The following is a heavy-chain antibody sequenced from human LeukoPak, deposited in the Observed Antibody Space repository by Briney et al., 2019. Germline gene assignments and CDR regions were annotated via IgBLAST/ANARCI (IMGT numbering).Heavy chain of an antibody. CDR1: GGSVSSGGYY. CDR2: IYYSGST. V-gene: IGHV4-31*03. J-gene: IGHJ6*02. Sequence: SQTLSLTCTVSGGSVSSGGYYWSWLRQHPGKGLEWIGYIYYSGSTYYNPSLKSRVTISVDTSKNQFSLKLSSVTAADTAVYYCARVVVVPAAIPLLSYYGMDVWGQGTTVTVSS. CDR3: ARVVVVPAAIPLLSYYGMDV. D-gene: IGHD2-2*02.